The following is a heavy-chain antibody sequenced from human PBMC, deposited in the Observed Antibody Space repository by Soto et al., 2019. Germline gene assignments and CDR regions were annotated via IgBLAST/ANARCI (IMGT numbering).Heavy chain of an antibody. CDR2: IIPIFDTA. CDR1: GGTFSSYA. V-gene: IGHV1-69*01. J-gene: IGHJ4*02. CDR3: ARFLAGPSEDISYFDY. D-gene: IGHD6-19*01. Sequence: QVQLVQSGAEVKKPGSSVKVSCKASGGTFSSYAISWVRQAPGQGLEWMGGIIPIFDTANYAQKFQGRVTITADESTSTAYMELSCLRSADTAVYYCARFLAGPSEDISYFDYWGQGTLVTVSS.